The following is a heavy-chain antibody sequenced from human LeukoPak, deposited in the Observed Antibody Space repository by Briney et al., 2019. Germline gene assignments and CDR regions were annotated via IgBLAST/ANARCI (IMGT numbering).Heavy chain of an antibody. D-gene: IGHD2-2*01. J-gene: IGHJ4*02. CDR3: MRTYCSSTSCHYFDY. V-gene: IGHV4-4*02. CDR2: IYHAGTT. Sequence: SGTLSLTCAVSGGSISSTNWWSLARQPPGKGLEWIGEIYHAGTTNYNPSLESRVTISVDNSRNQFSLKLTSVTAADTAVYYCMRTYCSSTSCHYFDYWGQGTLVTVSS. CDR1: GGSISSTNW.